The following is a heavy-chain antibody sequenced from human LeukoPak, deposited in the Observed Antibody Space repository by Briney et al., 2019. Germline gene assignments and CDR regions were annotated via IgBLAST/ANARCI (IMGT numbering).Heavy chain of an antibody. CDR1: EFTFSRYS. V-gene: IGHV3-7*01. D-gene: IGHD3-22*01. J-gene: IGHJ3*01. Sequence: GGSLRLSCATSEFTFSRYSMYWVRQAPGKGLECVANINQDGSEKYYVDSVKGRFTISRDNAKNSLYLQMNSLRAEDTAVYYCAGGSSGLWGQGTMVSVSS. CDR2: INQDGSEK. CDR3: AGGSSGL.